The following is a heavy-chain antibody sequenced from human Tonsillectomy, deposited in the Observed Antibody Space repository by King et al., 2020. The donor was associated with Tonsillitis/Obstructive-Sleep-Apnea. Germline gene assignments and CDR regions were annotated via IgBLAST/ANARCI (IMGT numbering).Heavy chain of an antibody. Sequence: QLVQSGGGVVQPGRSLRLSCAASGFTFSSYGMHWVRQAPGKGLEWVAVISYDGSNKYYADSVKGRFTISRDNSKNTLYLQMTSLRAEDTAVYYCAKDNSGSCYAGSDYWGQGALVTVSS. D-gene: IGHD1-26*01. CDR1: GFTFSSYG. CDR3: AKDNSGSCYAGSDY. J-gene: IGHJ4*02. CDR2: ISYDGSNK. V-gene: IGHV3-30*18.